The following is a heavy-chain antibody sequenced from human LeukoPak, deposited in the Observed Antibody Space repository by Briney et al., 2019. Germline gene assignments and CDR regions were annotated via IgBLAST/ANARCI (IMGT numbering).Heavy chain of an antibody. CDR2: ISSSSSYI. CDR3: ARDPPGGDGYNLDYFDY. CDR1: GFTFSSYS. D-gene: IGHD5-24*01. V-gene: IGHV3-21*01. Sequence: GGSLRLSCAASGFTFSSYSMNWVRQAPGKGLEWVSSISSSSSYIYYADSVKGRFTISRDNAKNSLYLQMNSLRAEDTAVYYCARDPPGGDGYNLDYFDYWGQGTQVTVSS. J-gene: IGHJ4*02.